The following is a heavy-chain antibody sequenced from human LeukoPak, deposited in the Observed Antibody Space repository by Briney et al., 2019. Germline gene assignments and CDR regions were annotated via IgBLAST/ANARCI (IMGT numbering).Heavy chain of an antibody. CDR3: ARGPKAFNYDILTGYSYYYYMDV. D-gene: IGHD3-9*01. V-gene: IGHV1-69*13. CDR2: IIPIFGTA. J-gene: IGHJ6*03. CDR1: GGTFSSYA. Sequence: ASVKVSCKASGGTFSSYAISWVRQAPGQGLEWMGGIIPIFGTANYAQKFQGRVTVTADESASTAYMELSSLRSEDTAVYYCARGPKAFNYDILTGYSYYYYMDVWGKGTTVTISS.